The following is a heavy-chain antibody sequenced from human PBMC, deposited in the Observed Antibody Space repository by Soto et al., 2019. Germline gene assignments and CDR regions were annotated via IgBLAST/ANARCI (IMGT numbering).Heavy chain of an antibody. CDR2: SSAYNGNT. Sequence: QVQLVQSGAEVKKPGASVKVSCKASGYTFTSYGISWVRQAPGQGLEWMGWSSAYNGNTNYAQKLQGRVIMTTDTSTSTAYMKVRSVRSDDTAVYYCARDLGYGGSSGMFDPWGQGTLVTVSS. V-gene: IGHV1-18*01. CDR3: ARDLGYGGSSGMFDP. D-gene: IGHD2-15*01. J-gene: IGHJ5*02. CDR1: GYTFTSYG.